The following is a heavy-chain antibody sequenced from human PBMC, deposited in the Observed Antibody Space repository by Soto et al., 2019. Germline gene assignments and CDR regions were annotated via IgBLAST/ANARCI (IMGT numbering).Heavy chain of an antibody. J-gene: IGHJ5*02. D-gene: IGHD6-25*01. Sequence: ASVKVSCKASGYTFTDYHIHWVRQAPGQGLEFMGWINANNGGAGSAQQFQGRVTVTRDTSITTVYMELSNLRSDDTAIYYCAREGGSETLQPSYNWFDTWGQGTLVTVSS. CDR3: AREGGSETLQPSYNWFDT. CDR1: GYTFTDYH. CDR2: INANNGGA. V-gene: IGHV1-2*02.